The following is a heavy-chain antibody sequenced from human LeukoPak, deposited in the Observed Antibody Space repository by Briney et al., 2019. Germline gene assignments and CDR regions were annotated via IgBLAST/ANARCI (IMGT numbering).Heavy chain of an antibody. CDR2: IRYDGNDK. CDR1: GFTFSSYG. J-gene: IGHJ6*04. CDR3: AELGITMIGGV. Sequence: PGGSLRLSCAASGFTFSSYGMHWVRQAPGKGLEWVAFIRYDGNDKYYADSVKGRFTISRDKSKNTLYLQMNSLRAEDTAVYYCAELGITMIGGVWGKGTTVTISS. D-gene: IGHD3-10*02. V-gene: IGHV3-30*02.